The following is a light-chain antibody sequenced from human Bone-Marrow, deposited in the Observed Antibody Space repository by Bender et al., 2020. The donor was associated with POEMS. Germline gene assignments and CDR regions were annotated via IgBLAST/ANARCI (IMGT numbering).Light chain of an antibody. J-gene: IGLJ3*02. CDR2: SNN. Sequence: QSVLTQPPSASGTPGQSVTISCCGTSSNFGNNAANWYQHVPGTAPKLLIYSNNQRPAVVPDRFSASTSGTSASLAISGLHSDDEADYYCSSWDDSLNGWVCGGGTKLTV. CDR1: SSNFGNNA. CDR3: SSWDDSLNGWV. V-gene: IGLV1-44*01.